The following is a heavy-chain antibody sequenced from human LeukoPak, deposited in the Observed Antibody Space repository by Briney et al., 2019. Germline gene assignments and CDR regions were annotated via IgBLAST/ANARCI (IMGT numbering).Heavy chain of an antibody. Sequence: SETLSLTCTVSGGSISSYYWSWIRQPAGKGLEWIGRIYTSGSTNYNPSLKSRVTMSVDTSKNQFSLKLSSVTAADTAVYYCAREYYYDSSGYPLDYWGQGILVTVSS. CDR3: AREYYYDSSGYPLDY. J-gene: IGHJ4*02. V-gene: IGHV4-4*07. D-gene: IGHD3-22*01. CDR2: IYTSGST. CDR1: GGSISSYY.